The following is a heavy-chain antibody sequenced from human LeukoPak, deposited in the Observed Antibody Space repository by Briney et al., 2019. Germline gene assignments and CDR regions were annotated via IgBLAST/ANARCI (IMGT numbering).Heavy chain of an antibody. CDR2: INHSGST. D-gene: IGHD3-3*01. J-gene: IGHJ4*02. CDR3: ARQRLFWSGYWWLDY. V-gene: IGHV4-34*01. Sequence: SETLSLTCAVYGGSFSGYYWSWIRQPPGKGLEWIGEINHSGSTNYNPSLKSRVTISVDTSKNQFSLKLSSVTAADTAVYYCARQRLFWSGYWWLDYWGQGTLVTVSS. CDR1: GGSFSGYY.